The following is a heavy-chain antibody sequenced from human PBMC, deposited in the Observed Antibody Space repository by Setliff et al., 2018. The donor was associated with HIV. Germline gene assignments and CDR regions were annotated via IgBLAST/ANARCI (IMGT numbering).Heavy chain of an antibody. CDR2: IKQDGTEK. CDR1: GFTFTGTW. D-gene: IGHD6-19*01. Sequence: SCAASGFTFTGTWMAWVRQAPGKGPQWVASIKQDGTEKHYMDSVKGRFTSSRDNADRSIYLQMNSLRVEDTAVYYCARVREGYESSGFYVYYYYYMDLWGKGTTVTVSS. J-gene: IGHJ6*03. V-gene: IGHV3-7*01. CDR3: ARVREGYESSGFYVYYYYYMDL.